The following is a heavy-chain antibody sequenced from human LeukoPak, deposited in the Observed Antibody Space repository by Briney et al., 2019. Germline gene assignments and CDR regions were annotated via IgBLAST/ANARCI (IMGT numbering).Heavy chain of an antibody. CDR2: IRYDGSNK. Sequence: GGSLRLSCAASGFTFSDTWMHWVRQAPGKGLEWVAFIRYDGSNKYYADSVKGRFTISRDNSKNTLYLQMNSLRAEDTAVYYCAKEGLSTFDYWGQGTLVTVSS. CDR3: AKEGLSTFDY. J-gene: IGHJ4*02. D-gene: IGHD3-16*02. V-gene: IGHV3-30*02. CDR1: GFTFSDTW.